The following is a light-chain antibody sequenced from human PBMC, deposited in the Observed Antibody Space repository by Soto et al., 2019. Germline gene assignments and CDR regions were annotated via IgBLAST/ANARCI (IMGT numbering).Light chain of an antibody. CDR3: QQYNNWPRT. J-gene: IGKJ1*01. CDR2: GAS. CDR1: QSVSSSY. V-gene: IGKV3-20*01. Sequence: EIVLTQSPGTLSLSPGERATLSCRASQSVSSSYLAWYQQKPGQAPRLIIYGASSRETGIPDRFSGSGAGTECTLTISRLEPEDVAVYYCQQYNNWPRTFGQGTKVDIK.